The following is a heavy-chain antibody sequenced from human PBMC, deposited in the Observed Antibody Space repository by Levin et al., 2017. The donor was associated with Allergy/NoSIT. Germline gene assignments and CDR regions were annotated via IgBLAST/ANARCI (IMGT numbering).Heavy chain of an antibody. CDR1: GFTFSSYG. CDR2: IWDDGYKK. J-gene: IGHJ6*03. V-gene: IGHV3-33*01. CDR3: ARVLRFYYYYYMDV. D-gene: IGHD5-12*01. Sequence: LSLTCAASGFTFSSYGMHWVRQALGKGLEWVAVIWDDGYKKYYADSVKGRFTISRDNSKNTLYLQMNSLRAEDTAVYYCARVLRFYYYYYMDVWGKGTTVTVSS.